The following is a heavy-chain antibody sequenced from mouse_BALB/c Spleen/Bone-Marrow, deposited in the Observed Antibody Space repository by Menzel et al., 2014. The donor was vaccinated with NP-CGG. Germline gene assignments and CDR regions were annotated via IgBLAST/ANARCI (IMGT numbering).Heavy chain of an antibody. V-gene: IGHV1S81*02. CDR1: GNTFTSYY. Sequence: QVQLKESGAELVKPGASVKLSCKASGNTFTSYYMYWVKQRPGQGLEWIGEINPSNGGTNFNEKFKSKATLTVDKSSSTAYMQLSSLTSEDSAVYYCTRSTMITYFDYWGQGTTLTVSS. CDR2: INPSNGGT. D-gene: IGHD2-4*01. J-gene: IGHJ2*01. CDR3: TRSTMITYFDY.